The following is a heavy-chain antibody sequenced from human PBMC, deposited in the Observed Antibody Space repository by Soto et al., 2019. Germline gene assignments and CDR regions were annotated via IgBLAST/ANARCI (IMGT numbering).Heavy chain of an antibody. V-gene: IGHV4-39*01. D-gene: IGHD3-9*01. J-gene: IGHJ4*02. Sequence: PSETLSLTCTVSGGSISSSNYNWGWIRQPPGKGLEWIGSIYYSGNTYYNPSLKSRVAISVDTSKNHFSLKLSSVTAADTAVYSCVRGLTGYYTALYFDYWGQGSLVTVSS. CDR3: VRGLTGYYTALYFDY. CDR1: GGSISSSNYN. CDR2: IYYSGNT.